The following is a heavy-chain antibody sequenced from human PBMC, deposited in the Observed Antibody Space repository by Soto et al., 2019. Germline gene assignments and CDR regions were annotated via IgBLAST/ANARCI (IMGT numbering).Heavy chain of an antibody. CDR2: IIPIFGAT. CDR3: ARMGGSFLDS. Sequence: QVQLVQSGAEVKKPGSSVKVSCKASGGTFSSYAITWVRQAPGQRLDWMGEIIPIFGATNFAQKFQGRVTITADKSTTTAYMELSSLTSEDTAVYYCARMGGSFLDSWGQGTLVTVSS. V-gene: IGHV1-69*06. J-gene: IGHJ5*01. CDR1: GGTFSSYA. D-gene: IGHD1-26*01.